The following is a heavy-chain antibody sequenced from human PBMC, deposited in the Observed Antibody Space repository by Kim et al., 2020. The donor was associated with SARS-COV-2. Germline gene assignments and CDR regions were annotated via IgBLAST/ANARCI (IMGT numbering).Heavy chain of an antibody. CDR3: ARFIVGATAFDY. CDR1: GGSISSYY. D-gene: IGHD1-26*01. V-gene: IGHV4-59*08. CDR2: IYYSGST. J-gene: IGHJ4*02. Sequence: SETLSLTCTVSGGSISSYYWSWIRQPPGKGLEWIGYIYYSGSTNYNPSLKSRVTISVDTSKNQFSLKLSSVTAADTAVYYCARFIVGATAFDYWGQGTLVTVSS.